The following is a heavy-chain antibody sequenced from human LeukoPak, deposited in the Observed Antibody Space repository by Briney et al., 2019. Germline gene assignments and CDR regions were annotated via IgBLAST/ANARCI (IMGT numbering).Heavy chain of an antibody. CDR1: GFTFSSYA. D-gene: IGHD3-3*01. CDR2: ISGSGGST. V-gene: IGHV3-23*01. Sequence: GGSLRLSCAASGFTFSSYAMSWVRQAPGKGLEWVSAISGSGGSTYYAVSVKGRFTISRDNSKNTLYLQMNSLRAEDTAVYYCAKDRFLEWLLSYWGQGTLVTVSS. CDR3: AKDRFLEWLLSY. J-gene: IGHJ4*02.